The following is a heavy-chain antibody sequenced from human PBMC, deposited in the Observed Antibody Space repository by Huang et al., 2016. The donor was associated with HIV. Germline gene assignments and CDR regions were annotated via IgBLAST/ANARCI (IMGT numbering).Heavy chain of an antibody. CDR1: GFTFGDYA. CDR3: TRENYDFWSGYYKYYFDY. D-gene: IGHD3-3*01. Sequence: EVQLVESGGGLVKPGRSLRLYCTASGFTFGDYALSWFRQAPWRGLEWVGFIRSKAAGGTTEYAASGKGRFTISRDESKSIAYLQMNSLKIEDTAVYYCTRENYDFWSGYYKYYFDYWGQGTLVTVSS. V-gene: IGHV3-49*05. J-gene: IGHJ4*02. CDR2: IRSKAAGGTT.